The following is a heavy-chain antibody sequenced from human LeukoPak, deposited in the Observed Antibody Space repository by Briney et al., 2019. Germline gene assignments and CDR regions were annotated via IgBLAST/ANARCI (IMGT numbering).Heavy chain of an antibody. V-gene: IGHV3-74*01. CDR3: ATARIRGLWFLDY. Sequence: GGSLRLSCAASGFTFSTYWMHWVRQTPGKGLVWVSRINSGGSSTSYADSVKGRFTISRDDAKNTLYLQMNSLRAEDTAVYYCATARIRGLWFLDYWGQGTLVTVSS. D-gene: IGHD3-10*01. J-gene: IGHJ4*02. CDR2: INSGGSST. CDR1: GFTFSTYW.